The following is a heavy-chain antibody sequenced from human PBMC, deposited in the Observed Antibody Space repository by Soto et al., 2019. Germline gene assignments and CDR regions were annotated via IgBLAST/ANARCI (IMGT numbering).Heavy chain of an antibody. Sequence: SVQVSCKASGNTFTSYYINCVRNATGQGVEWMGWMNPNSGNTGYAQKFQGRVTMTRNTSISTAYMELSSLRFEDTAVYYCARAPTYYDFWSGLYYYYYMDVWGKGTTVTVSS. CDR2: MNPNSGNT. CDR1: GNTFTSYY. D-gene: IGHD3-3*01. J-gene: IGHJ6*03. CDR3: ARAPTYYDFWSGLYYYYYMDV. V-gene: IGHV1-8*01.